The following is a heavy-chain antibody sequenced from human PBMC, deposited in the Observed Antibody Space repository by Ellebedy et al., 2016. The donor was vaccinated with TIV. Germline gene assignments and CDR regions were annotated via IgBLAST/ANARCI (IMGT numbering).Heavy chain of an antibody. CDR1: GYTFTTYY. V-gene: IGHV1-46*01. Sequence: AASVKVSCKASGYTFTTYYIHWVRQAPGQGLEWMGIINPSGGNTSYAQKFQGRLAMTRDTSTSTVYMELSSLRSEDTAVYYCAREGSSGRVNYDYYYMDVWGKGTTVTVSS. CDR2: INPSGGNT. CDR3: AREGSSGRVNYDYYYMDV. J-gene: IGHJ6*03. D-gene: IGHD6-19*01.